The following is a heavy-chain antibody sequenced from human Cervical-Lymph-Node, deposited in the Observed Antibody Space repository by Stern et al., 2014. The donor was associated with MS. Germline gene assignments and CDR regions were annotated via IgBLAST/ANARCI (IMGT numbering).Heavy chain of an antibody. V-gene: IGHV1-69*01. CDR3: AGDYHDNSGGWFDP. CDR2: IIPIFGTT. Sequence: VQLVESGAEVKKPGSSVKVSCKASGGTFSSYDINWVRQAPGQGLEWMGGIIPIFGTTYYAQKFQGRVTTIADESNSTAYMERSSLRSEDTSLYSCAGDYHDNSGGWFDPWGQGTLVTVSS. D-gene: IGHD3-22*01. J-gene: IGHJ5*02. CDR1: GGTFSSYD.